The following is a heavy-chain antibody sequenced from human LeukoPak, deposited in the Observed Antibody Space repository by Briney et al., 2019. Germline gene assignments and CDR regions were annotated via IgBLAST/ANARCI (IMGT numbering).Heavy chain of an antibody. Sequence: PSETLSLTCTVSGGSISSSSYYWGWIRQPPGKGLEWIGSIYYSGSTYYNPSLKSRVTISVDTSKNQFSLKLSSVTAADTAVYYCAKVTVDTAMETTNLPDYWGQGTLVTVSS. CDR2: IYYSGST. J-gene: IGHJ4*02. D-gene: IGHD5-18*01. CDR3: AKVTVDTAMETTNLPDY. V-gene: IGHV4-39*01. CDR1: GGSISSSSYY.